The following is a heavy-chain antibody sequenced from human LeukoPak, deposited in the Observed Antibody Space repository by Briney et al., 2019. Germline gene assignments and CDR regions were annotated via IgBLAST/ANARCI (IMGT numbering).Heavy chain of an antibody. CDR2: TSRSSSTL. D-gene: IGHD2-2*01. V-gene: IGHV3-48*01. Sequence: PGGSLRLSCAASGFTFSSYSMNWVRQAPGKGLEWVSYTSRSSSTLYYADSVKGRFTISRDNATNSLYLKMNSLRAEDTAVYYWAREHCSSTSWPKLNWFDPWGQGTLVTVSS. J-gene: IGHJ5*02. CDR3: AREHCSSTSWPKLNWFDP. CDR1: GFTFSSYS.